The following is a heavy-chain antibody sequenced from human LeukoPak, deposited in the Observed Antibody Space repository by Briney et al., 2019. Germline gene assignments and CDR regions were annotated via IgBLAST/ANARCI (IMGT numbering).Heavy chain of an antibody. CDR2: IIPIFGTA. V-gene: IGHV1-69*05. J-gene: IGHJ2*01. Sequence: GASVKVSCKASGGTFSSYAISWVRQAPGQGLDWMGRIIPIFGTANYAQKFQGRVTITTDESTSTAYMELSSLRSEDTAVYYSARGSVTTSEAYWYFVLWGRGTLVTVSS. D-gene: IGHD4-11*01. CDR3: ARGSVTTSEAYWYFVL. CDR1: GGTFSSYA.